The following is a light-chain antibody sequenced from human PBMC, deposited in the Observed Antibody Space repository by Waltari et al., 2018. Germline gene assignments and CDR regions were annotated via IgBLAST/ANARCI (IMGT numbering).Light chain of an antibody. Sequence: DIQMTQSPSSLSASIGDRVTITCRASENIGSYLNWYQQRIGEAPKLLIYATSTLQTEVPSRFSGSGSRTDFTLTISSLQPEDFATYYCQHTFETPYSFGQGTKLESK. J-gene: IGKJ2*01. CDR2: ATS. V-gene: IGKV1-39*01. CDR3: QHTFETPYS. CDR1: ENIGSY.